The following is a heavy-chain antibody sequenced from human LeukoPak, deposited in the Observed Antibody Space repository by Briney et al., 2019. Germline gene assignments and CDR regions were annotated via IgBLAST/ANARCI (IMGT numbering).Heavy chain of an antibody. CDR1: GGSISSYY. Sequence: SETLSLTCTVSGGSISSYYWSWIRQPPGKGLGWIGYIYYSGSTNYNPSLKSRVTISVDTSKNQFSLKLSSVTAADTAVYYCARVYIRSIFDYWGQGTLVTVSS. D-gene: IGHD6-13*01. J-gene: IGHJ4*02. V-gene: IGHV4-59*01. CDR2: IYYSGST. CDR3: ARVYIRSIFDY.